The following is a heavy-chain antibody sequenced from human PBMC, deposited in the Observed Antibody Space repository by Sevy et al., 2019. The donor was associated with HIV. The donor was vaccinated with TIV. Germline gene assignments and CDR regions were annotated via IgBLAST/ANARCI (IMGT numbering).Heavy chain of an antibody. D-gene: IGHD2-15*01. J-gene: IGHJ6*02. V-gene: IGHV3-23*01. Sequence: GGSLRLSCAASEFPFSNYAMSWIRQAPGKGLEWVSTLIGGGSRTYYADSGTGRFTISRDNSKNTLYLQMNSLRADDTAIYYCAKRRVQSGLSGGGANYGWDVCGHGTTVTVSS. CDR2: LIGGGSRT. CDR3: AKRRVQSGLSGGGANYGWDV. CDR1: EFPFSNYA.